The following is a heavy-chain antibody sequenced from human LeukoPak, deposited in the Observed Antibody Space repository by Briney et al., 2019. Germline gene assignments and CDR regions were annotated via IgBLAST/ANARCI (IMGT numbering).Heavy chain of an antibody. CDR3: ARDRGEGYYFDY. D-gene: IGHD3-10*01. CDR1: GYTFTSYY. Sequence: ASVKVSCKASGYTFTSYYMHWVRQAPGQGLEWMGGINPSGGSTSYAQKFQGRLTMTRDTSTSIVYMELSSLRSEDTAVYYCARDRGEGYYFDYRGQGTLVTVSS. CDR2: INPSGGST. J-gene: IGHJ4*02. V-gene: IGHV1-46*01.